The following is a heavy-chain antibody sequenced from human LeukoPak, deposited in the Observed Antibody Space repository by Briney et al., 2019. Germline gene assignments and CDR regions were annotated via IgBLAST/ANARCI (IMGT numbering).Heavy chain of an antibody. CDR3: ATERHQYFDH. CDR2: IKQDGSEK. CDR1: GFTFSSYW. D-gene: IGHD2-2*01. J-gene: IGHJ4*02. V-gene: IGHV3-7*03. Sequence: GGSLRLSCAASGFTFSSYWMSWVRQAPGKGLEWVANIKQDGSEKYYVDSVKGRFTISRDNAKNSLSLQMNSLRTEDSALYYCATERHQYFDHWGQGTLVTVSS.